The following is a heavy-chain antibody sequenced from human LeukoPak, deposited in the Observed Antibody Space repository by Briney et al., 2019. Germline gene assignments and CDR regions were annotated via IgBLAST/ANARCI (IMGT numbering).Heavy chain of an antibody. CDR2: ISAYNGNT. D-gene: IGHD3-10*01. J-gene: IGHJ4*02. CDR3: ARENYYGSGSQLDFDY. CDR1: GYTFTSYG. Sequence: ASVKVSCKASGYTFTSYGISWVRQAPGQGLEWMGWISAYNGNTNYAQKLQGRVTMTTGTSTSTAYMELRSLRSDDTAVYYCARENYYGSGSQLDFDYWGQGTLVTVSS. V-gene: IGHV1-18*01.